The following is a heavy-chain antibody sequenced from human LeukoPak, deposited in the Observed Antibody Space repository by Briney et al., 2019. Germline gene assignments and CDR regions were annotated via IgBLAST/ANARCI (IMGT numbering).Heavy chain of an antibody. V-gene: IGHV1-69*13. CDR3: ARVDTAMVTGWFDP. D-gene: IGHD5-18*01. CDR2: IIPIFGTA. Sequence: GASVKVSCKASGGTFSSYAISWVRQAPGQGLEWMGGIIPIFGTANYAQKFQGRVTITADESTSTAYMELSSLRSEDTAVYYCARVDTAMVTGWFDPWGQGTWSPSPQ. CDR1: GGTFSSYA. J-gene: IGHJ5*02.